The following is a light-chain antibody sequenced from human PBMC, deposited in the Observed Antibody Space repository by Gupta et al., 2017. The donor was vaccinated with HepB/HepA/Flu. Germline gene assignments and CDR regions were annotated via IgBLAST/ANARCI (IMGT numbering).Light chain of an antibody. CDR3: QVRDSSSDHVV. V-gene: IGLV3-21*03. CDR2: DDS. CDR1: NIGSKS. J-gene: IGLJ2*01. Sequence: SYVLTQPPSVSVAPGKTARITCGGDNIGSKSVHWYQQKPGQAPVLVVFDDSDRPSGIPERFSGSTSGNTATLTISRVEAGDEADYYCQVRDSSSDHVVFGGGTKLTVL.